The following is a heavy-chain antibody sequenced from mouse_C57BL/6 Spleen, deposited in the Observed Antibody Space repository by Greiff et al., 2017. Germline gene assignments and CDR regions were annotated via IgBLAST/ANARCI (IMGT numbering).Heavy chain of an antibody. J-gene: IGHJ4*01. V-gene: IGHV5-4*01. CDR3: ARDPITTVGYAMDY. Sequence: EVQLVESGGGLVKPGGSLKLSCAASGFTFSSYAMSWVRQTPEKRLEWVATISDGGSYTYYPDNVKGRFTISRDNAKNNLYLQMSHLKSEDTAMYYCARDPITTVGYAMDYWGQGTSVTVSS. CDR1: GFTFSSYA. D-gene: IGHD1-1*01. CDR2: ISDGGSYT.